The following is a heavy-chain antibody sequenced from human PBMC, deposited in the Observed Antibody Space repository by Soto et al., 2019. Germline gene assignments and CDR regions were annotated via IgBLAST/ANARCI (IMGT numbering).Heavy chain of an antibody. Sequence: EVQLVESGGGLVQPGGSLRLSCAASGFTFSSYEMNWVRQAPGKGLEWVSYMSSSGSTIYYADSVKGQFTISRDNAKNSLYMQMNSLRGENTPLYYCARADNWNDYYDYGIDVWGQGTTVTVSS. D-gene: IGHD1-1*01. V-gene: IGHV3-48*03. CDR1: GFTFSSYE. CDR3: ARADNWNDYYDYGIDV. J-gene: IGHJ6*02. CDR2: MSSSGSTI.